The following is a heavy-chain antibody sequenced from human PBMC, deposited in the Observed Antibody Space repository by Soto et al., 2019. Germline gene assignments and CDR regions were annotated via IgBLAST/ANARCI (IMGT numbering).Heavy chain of an antibody. CDR1: GGTFSSYA. CDR3: ARERGQQLVPYYFDY. Sequence: SVKVSCKASGGTFSSYAISWVRQAPGQGLEWMGGIIPIFGTANYAQKFQGRVTITADKSTSTAYMELSSLRSEDTAVYYCARERGQQLVPYYFDYWGQGTLVTVSS. V-gene: IGHV1-69*06. CDR2: IIPIFGTA. D-gene: IGHD6-13*01. J-gene: IGHJ4*02.